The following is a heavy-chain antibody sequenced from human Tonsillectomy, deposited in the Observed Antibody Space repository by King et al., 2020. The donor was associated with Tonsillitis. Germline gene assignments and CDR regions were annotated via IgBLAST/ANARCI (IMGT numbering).Heavy chain of an antibody. V-gene: IGHV4-34*01. J-gene: IGHJ4*02. CDR2: VNESGRT. D-gene: IGHD3-22*01. Sequence: VQLQQWGAGLLKPSETLSLTCAVYGASFTGYYWSWFRQPPGKGLEWIGEVNESGRTNYNPSLKSRLTISVDTSKNQFSLQLSSVTDAATAVYYCARGVDRWGPGTLVTVSS. CDR3: ARGVDR. CDR1: GASFTGYY.